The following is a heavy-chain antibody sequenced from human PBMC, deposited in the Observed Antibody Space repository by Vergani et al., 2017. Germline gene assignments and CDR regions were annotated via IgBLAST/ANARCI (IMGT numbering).Heavy chain of an antibody. V-gene: IGHV3-23*01. CDR1: RFTFSSCA. Sequence: EVQLLESGGGLVQSGGSLRLSCVASRFTFSSCAMSWVRQAPGKGLEWVSGISGRRGDDTYYADSVKGRFTISRDNSENTLYLQMNRLRAEDTAVYYCAKAVSIVVVTAPFDYWGPGTLVTVSS. CDR3: AKAVSIVVVTAPFDY. J-gene: IGHJ4*02. D-gene: IGHD2-21*02. CDR2: ISGRRGDDT.